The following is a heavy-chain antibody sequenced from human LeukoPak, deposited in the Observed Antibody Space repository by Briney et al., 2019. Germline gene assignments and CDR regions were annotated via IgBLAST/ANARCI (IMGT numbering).Heavy chain of an antibody. CDR2: INHSGST. CDR3: AKDLWASYYGSGSYPV. CDR1: GGSFSGYY. D-gene: IGHD3-10*01. J-gene: IGHJ4*02. V-gene: IGHV4-34*01. Sequence: SETLSLTCAVYGGSFSGYYWSWIRQPPGKGLEWIGEINHSGSTNYNPSLKNRVTISVDTSKNQFSLKLSSVTAADTAVYYCAKDLWASYYGSGSYPVWGQGTLVTVSS.